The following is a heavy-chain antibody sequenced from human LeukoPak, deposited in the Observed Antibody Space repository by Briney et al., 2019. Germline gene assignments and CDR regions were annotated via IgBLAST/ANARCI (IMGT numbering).Heavy chain of an antibody. J-gene: IGHJ4*02. Sequence: PGGSLRLSCAASGFTFSSYAMSGVRQAPGKGLEGVSAISGSGGSTYYADSVKGRFTISRDNSKNTLYLQMNSLRAEDTAVYYCAKGGFAEYYFDYWGQGTLVTVSS. V-gene: IGHV3-23*01. CDR2: ISGSGGST. D-gene: IGHD3-10*01. CDR3: AKGGFAEYYFDY. CDR1: GFTFSSYA.